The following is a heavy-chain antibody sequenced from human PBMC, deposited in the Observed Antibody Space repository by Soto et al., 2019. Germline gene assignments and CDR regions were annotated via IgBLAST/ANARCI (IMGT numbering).Heavy chain of an antibody. CDR3: ARVTPATLSVRSSRGPWFDP. D-gene: IGHD2-15*01. CDR1: GGSISSYY. V-gene: IGHV4-59*08. J-gene: IGHJ5*02. Sequence: QVQLQQSGPGLVKSSETLSLTCTVSGGSISSYYWSWIRQPPGKGLEWIGYMDYGGRTNYNPSLKSRVTTSVDTSKMQVSLKLRYVTAADTAVYFCARVTPATLSVRSSRGPWFDPWGQGTRVTVSS. CDR2: MDYGGRT.